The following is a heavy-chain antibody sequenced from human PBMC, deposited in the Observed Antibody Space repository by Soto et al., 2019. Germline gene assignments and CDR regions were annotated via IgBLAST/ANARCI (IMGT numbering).Heavy chain of an antibody. J-gene: IGHJ4*02. D-gene: IGHD2-15*01. V-gene: IGHV4-39*01. Sequence: PSETLSLTCTVSSGSMSSSTYYWGWVRQPPGKGLEWIGTIYSRGVTYYEASLKTRVTISIDTSKTQFSLKMRSVTAADTAFFFCPRTYCPLGPCSFDSWGPAPLVTASS. CDR2: IYSRGVT. CDR3: PRTYCPLGPCSFDS. CDR1: SGSMSSSTYY.